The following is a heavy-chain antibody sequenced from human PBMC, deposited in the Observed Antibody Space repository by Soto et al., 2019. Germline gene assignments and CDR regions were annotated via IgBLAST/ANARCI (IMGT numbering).Heavy chain of an antibody. D-gene: IGHD3-10*01. J-gene: IGHJ5*02. Sequence: GESLRLSCAASGFTFSSYAMSWVRQAPGKGLEWVSAISGSGGSTYYADSVKGRFTISRDNSKNTLYLQMNSLRAEDTAVYYCAKVAGAAPSTMVRGVITPTNWFDPWGQGTLVTVSS. CDR1: GFTFSSYA. CDR3: AKVAGAAPSTMVRGVITPTNWFDP. CDR2: ISGSGGST. V-gene: IGHV3-23*01.